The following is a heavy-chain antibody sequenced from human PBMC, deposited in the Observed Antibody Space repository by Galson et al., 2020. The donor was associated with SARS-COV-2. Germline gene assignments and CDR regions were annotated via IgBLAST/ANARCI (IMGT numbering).Heavy chain of an antibody. CDR1: GFTFENHA. Sequence: GESLKISCAASGFTFENHAMHWVRQAPGKGLEWVAQIFYDGSNTYYLESVKGRFTISRDNSENTVSLQMDNLRAEDTAVYFCARDGQLSSGWAFDYWGQGTLLAVSS. J-gene: IGHJ4*02. D-gene: IGHD6-19*01. CDR3: ARDGQLSSGWAFDY. CDR2: IFYDGSNT. V-gene: IGHV3-33*01.